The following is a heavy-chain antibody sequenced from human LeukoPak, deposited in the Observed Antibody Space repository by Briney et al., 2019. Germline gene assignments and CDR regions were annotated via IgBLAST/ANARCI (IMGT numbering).Heavy chain of an antibody. CDR1: GGTFSSYA. CDR3: ARLQGQLLQAGAFDI. Sequence: GASVKVSCKASGGTFSSYAISWVRQAPGQGLEWMGRIIPILGIANYAQKFQGRVTITADESTSTAYMELSSLRSEDTAVYYCARLQGQLLQAGAFDIWGQGTMATVSS. CDR2: IIPILGIA. J-gene: IGHJ3*02. D-gene: IGHD2-2*01. V-gene: IGHV1-69*04.